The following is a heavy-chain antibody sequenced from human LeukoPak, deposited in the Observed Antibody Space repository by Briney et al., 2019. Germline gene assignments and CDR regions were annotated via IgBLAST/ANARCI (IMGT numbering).Heavy chain of an antibody. D-gene: IGHD6-19*01. J-gene: IGHJ5*01. Sequence: GGSLRLSCEVSGFTVSDNYLSWVRQAPGKGLEWVSLIYSGGSTYYADSVKGRFTISRDSLRNTLYLQMNSLRAEDTAVYYCARDRYSSGWFDYWGQGTLVTVSS. CDR3: ARDRYSSGWFDY. V-gene: IGHV3-66*01. CDR2: IYSGGST. CDR1: GFTVSDNY.